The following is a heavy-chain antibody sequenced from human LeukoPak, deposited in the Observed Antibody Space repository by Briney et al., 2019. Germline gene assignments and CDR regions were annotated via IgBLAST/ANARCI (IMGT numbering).Heavy chain of an antibody. J-gene: IGHJ3*02. CDR1: GGSISSGSYY. CDR3: ARERRDHYDSSGYPNI. Sequence: PSETLSLTCTVSGGSISSGSYYWSWIRQPAGKGLEWIGRIYTSGSTNYNPSLKSRVTISVDTSKNQFSLKLSSVTAADTAVYYCARERRDHYDSSGYPNIWGQGTMVTVSS. CDR2: IYTSGST. V-gene: IGHV4-61*02. D-gene: IGHD3-22*01.